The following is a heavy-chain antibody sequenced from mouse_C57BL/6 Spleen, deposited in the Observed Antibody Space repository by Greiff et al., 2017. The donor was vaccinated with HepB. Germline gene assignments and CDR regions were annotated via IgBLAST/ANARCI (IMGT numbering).Heavy chain of an antibody. J-gene: IGHJ4*01. D-gene: IGHD2-5*01. V-gene: IGHV1-54*01. Sequence: QVQLQQSGAELVRPGTSVKVSCKASGYAFTNYLIEWVKKRPGQGLEWIGVLNPGSGGTNYNEKFKGKATLTADKSSSTAYMQLSSLTSEDSAVYFCARDGSNFYAMDYWGQGTSVTVSS. CDR2: LNPGSGGT. CDR1: GYAFTNYL. CDR3: ARDGSNFYAMDY.